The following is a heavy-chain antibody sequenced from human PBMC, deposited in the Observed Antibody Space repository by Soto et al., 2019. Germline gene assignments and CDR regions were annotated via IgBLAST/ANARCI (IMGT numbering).Heavy chain of an antibody. V-gene: IGHV2-5*02. CDR3: AHRRVVVVVAATSLLGWFDP. D-gene: IGHD2-15*01. J-gene: IGHJ5*02. CDR1: GFSLSTSGVG. CDR2: IYWDDDK. Sequence: QITLKESGPTLVKPTQTLTLTCTFSGFSLSTSGVGVGWIRQPPGKALEWLALIYWDDDKRFSPSLKSRLTITKNTAKNHVVLTMTNMDPVDTATYYCAHRRVVVVVAATSLLGWFDPWGQGTLVTVSS.